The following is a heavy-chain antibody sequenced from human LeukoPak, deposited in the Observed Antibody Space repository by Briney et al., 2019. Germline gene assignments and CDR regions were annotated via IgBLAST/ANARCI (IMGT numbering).Heavy chain of an antibody. V-gene: IGHV3-53*01. J-gene: IGHJ6*02. CDR2: LYNAGST. CDR1: GFTVSNKY. CDR3: AKDLEEYSRSSFYYGMDV. Sequence: GGSLRLSCVASGFTVSNKYMSWVRQAPGKGLEWVSVLYNAGSTYYADSVKGRFTISRDNSKNTLYLQMNSLRAEDTAVYYCAKDLEEYSRSSFYYGMDVWGQGTTVTVSS. D-gene: IGHD6-6*01.